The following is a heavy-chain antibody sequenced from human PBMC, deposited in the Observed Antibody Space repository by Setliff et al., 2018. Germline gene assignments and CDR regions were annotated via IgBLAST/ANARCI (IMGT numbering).Heavy chain of an antibody. Sequence: PGGSLRLSCAASGFTFSSYRMHWVRQAPGKGLEWVAVIWDDGGRKYHADSVKGRFTISRDNSKNTLYLQMNSLRPEDTAVYFCAMSSWPGRPNDFDLWGQGTEVTVSS. CDR3: AMSSWPGRPNDFDL. CDR1: GFTFSSYR. CDR2: IWDDGGRK. D-gene: IGHD6-6*01. J-gene: IGHJ3*01. V-gene: IGHV3-33*03.